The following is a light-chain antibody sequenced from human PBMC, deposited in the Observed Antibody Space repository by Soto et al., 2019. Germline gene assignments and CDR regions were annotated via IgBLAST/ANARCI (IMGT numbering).Light chain of an antibody. CDR2: EVS. CDR3: SSYTSSSTLYV. J-gene: IGLJ1*01. CDR1: SSDVGGYKY. V-gene: IGLV2-14*01. Sequence: QSVLTQPASVSGSPGQSITLSCTGTSSDVGGYKYVSWYQQHPGKAPKLMIYEVSNRPSGVSNRFSGSKSGNTASLTISGLQAEDESDYYCSSYTSSSTLYVFGTGTKVT.